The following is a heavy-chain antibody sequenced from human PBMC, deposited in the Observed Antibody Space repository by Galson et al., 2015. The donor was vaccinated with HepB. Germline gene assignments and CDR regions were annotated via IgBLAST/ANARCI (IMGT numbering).Heavy chain of an antibody. V-gene: IGHV3-23*01. D-gene: IGHD5-24*01. CDR2: ISPSGSTT. J-gene: IGHJ4*02. Sequence: SLRLSCATSGFAFTSYAMNWVRQAPGKGLEWVSGISPSGSTTSYADSVKGRFTISRDNSKNTVYLQLNSLRAEDTAVYYCAKTSWRTRYYFHYWGQGTLVSVSS. CDR3: AKTSWRTRYYFHY. CDR1: GFAFTSYA.